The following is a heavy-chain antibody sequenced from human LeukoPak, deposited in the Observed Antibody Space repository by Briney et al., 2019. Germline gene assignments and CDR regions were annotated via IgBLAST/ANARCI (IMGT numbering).Heavy chain of an antibody. V-gene: IGHV4-59*01. CDR3: ARKSITGTTSGAFDI. J-gene: IGHJ3*02. CDR1: GGSISSYY. D-gene: IGHD1-7*01. Sequence: SETLSLTCTVSGGSISSYYWSWIRQPPGKGLEWIGYIYYSGSTNYNPSLKSRVTISVDTSKNQFSLKLSSVAAADTAVYYCARKSITGTTSGAFDIWGQGTMVTVSS. CDR2: IYYSGST.